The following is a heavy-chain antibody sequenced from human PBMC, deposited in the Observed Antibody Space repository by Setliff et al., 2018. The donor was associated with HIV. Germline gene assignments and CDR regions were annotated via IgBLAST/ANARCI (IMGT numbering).Heavy chain of an antibody. V-gene: IGHV4-59*08. Sequence: SETLSLTCTVSGGSISSYYWSWIRQPPGKGLEWIGYIYYSGSTNYNPSLKSRVTISVDTSKNQFSLKLSSVTAADTAVYYCARVDSSGWYRPHYFDYWGQGTLVTVSS. CDR2: IYYSGST. D-gene: IGHD6-19*01. CDR1: GGSISSYY. CDR3: ARVDSSGWYRPHYFDY. J-gene: IGHJ4*02.